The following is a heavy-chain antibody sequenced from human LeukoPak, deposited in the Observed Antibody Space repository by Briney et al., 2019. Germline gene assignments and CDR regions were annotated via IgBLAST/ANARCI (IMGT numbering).Heavy chain of an antibody. Sequence: PGGSLRLSCAASGFSFSKNDMHWVRQRTGKGLEWVSGIGSTGDTNYLGSVKGRFTISREIAKNSLYLQMNSLRAEDTAVYCCASRTSWYYGLDVWGQGTTVTVSS. J-gene: IGHJ6*02. V-gene: IGHV3-13*01. CDR1: GFSFSKND. CDR2: IGSTGDT. D-gene: IGHD1-1*01. CDR3: ASRTSWYYGLDV.